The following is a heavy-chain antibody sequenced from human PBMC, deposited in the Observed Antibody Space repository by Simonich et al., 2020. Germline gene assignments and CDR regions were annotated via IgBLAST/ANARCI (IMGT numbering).Heavy chain of an antibody. CDR2: IKQEGSEK. D-gene: IGHD3-10*01. CDR1: GFTFSSYW. J-gene: IGHJ4*02. V-gene: IGHV3-7*01. Sequence: EVQLVESGGGLVQPGGSLRLSCAASGFTFSSYWMSGVRQAPGKGLEWVANIKQEGSEKYYVDSVKGRFTISRDNAKNSLYLQMNSLRAEDTAVYYCARDREVYGSGSYYNYWGQGTLVTVSS. CDR3: ARDREVYGSGSYYNY.